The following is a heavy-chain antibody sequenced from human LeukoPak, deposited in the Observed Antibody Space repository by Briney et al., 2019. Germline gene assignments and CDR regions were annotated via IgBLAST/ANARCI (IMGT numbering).Heavy chain of an antibody. CDR1: GGSISSGSYY. J-gene: IGHJ4*02. D-gene: IGHD3-22*01. V-gene: IGHV4-39*07. CDR2: INHSGST. Sequence: SETLSLTCTVSGGSISSGSYYWSWIRQPPGKGLEWIGEINHSGSTNYNPSLKSRVTISVDTSKNQFSLKLSSVTAADTAVYYCARKSRTSITMIVVGTLDSWGQGTLVTVSS. CDR3: ARKSRTSITMIVVGTLDS.